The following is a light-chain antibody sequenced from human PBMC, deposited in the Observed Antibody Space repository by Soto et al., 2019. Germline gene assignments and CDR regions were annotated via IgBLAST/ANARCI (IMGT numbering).Light chain of an antibody. CDR3: QQYNSWPLT. CDR1: QSVRSNY. CDR2: GTS. Sequence: DIVLTQSPGTLSLSPGERATLSCGASQSVRSNYLAWYQQKPGQAPRLLIYGTSSRAAGIPTRISGSGSGTEFTLTISSLQSEDFAVYYCQQYNSWPLTFGGGTKVHIK. V-gene: IGKV3-20*01. J-gene: IGKJ4*01.